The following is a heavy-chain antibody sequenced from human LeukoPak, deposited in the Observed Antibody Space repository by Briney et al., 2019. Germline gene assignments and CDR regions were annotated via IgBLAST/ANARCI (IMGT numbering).Heavy chain of an antibody. Sequence: SETLSLTCTVSGGSISSSSYYWGWIRQPPGKGLEWIGSIYYGGSTYYNPSLKSRVTISVDTSKNQFSLKLSSVTAADTAVYYCARDPPDTAMAKEWYNWFDPWGQGTLVTVSS. J-gene: IGHJ5*02. CDR2: IYYGGST. CDR3: ARDPPDTAMAKEWYNWFDP. V-gene: IGHV4-39*07. CDR1: GGSISSSSYY. D-gene: IGHD5-18*01.